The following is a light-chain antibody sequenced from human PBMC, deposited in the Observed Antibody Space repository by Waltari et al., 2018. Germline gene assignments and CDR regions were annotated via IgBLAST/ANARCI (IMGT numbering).Light chain of an antibody. J-gene: IGLJ2*01. CDR1: SRHSTYA. CDR3: QTWGTDIVV. V-gene: IGLV4-69*01. CDR2: LNSDGSH. Sequence: QLVLTQSPSASASLGASVTLTCTLSSRHSTYAIAWHQQQPEKGPRYLMKLNSDGSHNKGDGIPDRFSGSSSGAERYLTISSLQSEDEADYYCQTWGTDIVVFGGGTKLTVL.